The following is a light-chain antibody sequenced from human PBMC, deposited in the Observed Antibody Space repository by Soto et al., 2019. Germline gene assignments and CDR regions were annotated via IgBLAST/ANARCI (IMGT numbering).Light chain of an antibody. CDR2: WAS. J-gene: IGKJ2*01. CDR1: QSVLYSSNNKNY. V-gene: IGKV4-1*01. Sequence: DIVMTQSPDSLAVSLGERATINCKSSQSVLYSSNNKNYLTWYQQKPGQPPKLLIYWASTRESGVPDRFSGSWSGTEFTLTISSLQAEDVAVYYCQQYYGTPYTFGQGTKLEIK. CDR3: QQYYGTPYT.